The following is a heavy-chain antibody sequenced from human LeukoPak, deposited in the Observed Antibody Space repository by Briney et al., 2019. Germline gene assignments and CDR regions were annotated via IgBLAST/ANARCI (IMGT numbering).Heavy chain of an antibody. CDR3: ARDQGRG. Sequence: PGGRLRLSRVASGFDLSTYTMNWVRQAPGKELEWVSSISGNSHYIYYADSVKGRFNISRDNAQNSLFLQMNSLRAEDTAVYYCARDQGRGWGQRILVTVSS. J-gene: IGHJ4*02. CDR2: ISGNSHYI. V-gene: IGHV3-21*01. CDR1: GFDLSTYT.